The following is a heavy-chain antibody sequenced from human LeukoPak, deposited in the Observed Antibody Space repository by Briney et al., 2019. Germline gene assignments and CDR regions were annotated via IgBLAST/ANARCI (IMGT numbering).Heavy chain of an antibody. Sequence: ASVKVSCKVSGYTLTELSMHWVRQAPGKGLEWMGGFDPEDGETIYAQKFQGRVTMTEDTSTDTAYMELSSLRSEDTAVYYCATVEQLSDAFDIWGQGTMVTVSS. CDR1: GYTLTELS. J-gene: IGHJ3*02. CDR3: ATVEQLSDAFDI. CDR2: FDPEDGET. V-gene: IGHV1-24*01. D-gene: IGHD5-18*01.